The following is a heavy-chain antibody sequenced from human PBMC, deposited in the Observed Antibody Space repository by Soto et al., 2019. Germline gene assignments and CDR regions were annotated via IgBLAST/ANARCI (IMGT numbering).Heavy chain of an antibody. D-gene: IGHD3-10*01. Sequence: GGSLRLSCAASGFTFSSYAMSWVRQAPGKGLEWVSAISGSGGSTYYADSVKGRFTISRDNSKNTLYLQMNSLRAEDTAVYYCAKGSGSGSYLAHFDYWGQGTLVTVSS. V-gene: IGHV3-23*01. CDR1: GFTFSSYA. CDR2: ISGSGGST. J-gene: IGHJ4*02. CDR3: AKGSGSGSYLAHFDY.